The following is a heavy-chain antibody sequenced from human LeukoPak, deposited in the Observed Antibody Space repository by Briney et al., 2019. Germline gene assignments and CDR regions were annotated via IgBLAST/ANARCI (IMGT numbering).Heavy chain of an antibody. V-gene: IGHV1-2*02. CDR1: GYTFTGCY. Sequence: GASVKVSCKASGYTFTGCYMHWVRQAPGQGLEWMGWINPNSGGTNYAQKFQGRVTMTRDTSISTAYMELSRLRSDDTAVYYCARDRVEMASIWSYDYWGQGTLVTVSS. J-gene: IGHJ4*02. CDR3: ARDRVEMASIWSYDY. D-gene: IGHD5-24*01. CDR2: INPNSGGT.